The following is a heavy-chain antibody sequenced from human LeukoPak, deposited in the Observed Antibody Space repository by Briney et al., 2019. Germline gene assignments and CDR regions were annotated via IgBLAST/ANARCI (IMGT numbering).Heavy chain of an antibody. V-gene: IGHV3-21*01. D-gene: IGHD3-3*01. CDR2: ISSSSSYI. J-gene: IGHJ4*02. Sequence: PGGSLRLSCAASGFTFSSYSMNWVRQAPGKGLEWVSSISSSSSYIYYADSVKGRFTISRDNAKNSLYLQMNSLRAEDTAVYYCARVGGYYDFWSGYLRHDCYFDYWGQGTLVTVPS. CDR3: ARVGGYYDFWSGYLRHDCYFDY. CDR1: GFTFSSYS.